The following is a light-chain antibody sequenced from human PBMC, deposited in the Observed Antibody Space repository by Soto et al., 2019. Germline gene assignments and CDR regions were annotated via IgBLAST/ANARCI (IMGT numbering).Light chain of an antibody. J-gene: IGLJ2*01. CDR3: QSYDSSLSGSVV. V-gene: IGLV1-40*01. CDR2: GNS. Sequence: QSVLTPPPSVSGAPGQRVTISCTGSSSNIGAGYDVHWYQQLPGTAPKVLIYGNSNRPAGVPDRFSGSKSGTSASLAITGLQAEDEADYYCQSYDSSLSGSVVFGGGTMLTVL. CDR1: SSNIGAGYD.